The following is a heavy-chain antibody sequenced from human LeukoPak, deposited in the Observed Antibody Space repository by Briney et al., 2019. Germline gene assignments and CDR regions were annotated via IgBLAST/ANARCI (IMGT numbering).Heavy chain of an antibody. V-gene: IGHV3-7*01. D-gene: IGHD6-19*01. CDR3: AGSGWQVYLDY. J-gene: IGHJ4*02. CDR2: IRQDGSER. Sequence: GGSLRLSCAASGFTFTTFWMSWVRQAPGRGLEWVANIRQDGSERYYVDSVKGRFTISRDNAKNSLYLQMNSLRAEDTGVYYCAGSGWQVYLDYWGQGALVTVSS. CDR1: GFTFTTFW.